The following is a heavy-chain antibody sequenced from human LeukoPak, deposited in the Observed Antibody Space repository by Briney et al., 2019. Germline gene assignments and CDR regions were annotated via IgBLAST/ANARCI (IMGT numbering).Heavy chain of an antibody. J-gene: IGHJ4*02. V-gene: IGHV3-23*01. Sequence: GGSLRLSCSASGFTFSIYAMSWVRQAPGKGLEWVSAISGSGGTAYYADSVKGRFTISRDNSKNTLYLQMNSLRAEDTAVYYCAKKGYYDGSGYYMYYFDHWGQGTLVTVSS. CDR3: AKKGYYDGSGYYMYYFDH. CDR2: ISGSGGTA. D-gene: IGHD3-22*01. CDR1: GFTFSIYA.